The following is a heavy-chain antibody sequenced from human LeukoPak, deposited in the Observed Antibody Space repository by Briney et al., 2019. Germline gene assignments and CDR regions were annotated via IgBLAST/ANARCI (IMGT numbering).Heavy chain of an antibody. CDR3: ARVVSGYSYGSLDY. CDR1: GGSISSGDYY. V-gene: IGHV4-30-4*01. CDR2: IYYSGST. J-gene: IGHJ4*02. Sequence: SQTLSLTCTVSGGSISSGDYYWSWIRQPPGKGLEWIGYIYYSGSTYYNPSLKSRVTMSVDTSKNQFSLKLSSVTAADTAVYYCARVVSGYSYGSLDYWGQGTLVTVSS. D-gene: IGHD5-18*01.